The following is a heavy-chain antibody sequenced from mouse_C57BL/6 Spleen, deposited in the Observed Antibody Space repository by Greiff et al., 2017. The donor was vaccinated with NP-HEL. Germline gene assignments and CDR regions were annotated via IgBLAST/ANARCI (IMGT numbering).Heavy chain of an antibody. Sequence: EVQLQQSGTVLARPGASVKMSCKTSGYTFTSYWMHWVKQRPGQGLEWIGAIYPGNSDTSYTQKFTGKAKLTAVTSARTAYMELSSLTNEDSAVYYCTRKGSYDDERYYAMDYWGQGTSVTVSS. CDR2: IYPGNSDT. D-gene: IGHD2-4*01. CDR3: TRKGSYDDERYYAMDY. CDR1: GYTFTSYW. J-gene: IGHJ4*01. V-gene: IGHV1-5*01.